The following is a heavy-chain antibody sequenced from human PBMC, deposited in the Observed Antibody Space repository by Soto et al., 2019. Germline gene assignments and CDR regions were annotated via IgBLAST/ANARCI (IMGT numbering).Heavy chain of an antibody. D-gene: IGHD3-10*01. V-gene: IGHV3-30*18. CDR3: AKGSKVHGSGSLASQYYYYYGMDV. J-gene: IGHJ6*02. Sequence: PGGSLRLSCAASGFTFSSYGMHWVRQAPGKGLEWVAVISYDGSNKYYADSVKGRFTISRDNSKNTLYLQMNSPRAEDTAVYYCAKGSKVHGSGSLASQYYYYYGMDVWGQGTTVTVSS. CDR1: GFTFSSYG. CDR2: ISYDGSNK.